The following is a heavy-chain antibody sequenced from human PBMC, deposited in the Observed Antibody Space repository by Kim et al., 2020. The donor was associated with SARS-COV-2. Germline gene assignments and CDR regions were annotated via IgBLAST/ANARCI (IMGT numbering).Heavy chain of an antibody. CDR1: GYTFTSYA. Sequence: ASVKVSCKAFGYTFTSYAMHWVRQAPGQSLEWMGWIHLGNGNTKYSQNFQGRVTITRDTSATTAYMELSSLRSEDTAIYYCARDPYYFGSGSSYGPYYGMDVWGQGTTVTVSS. J-gene: IGHJ6*02. CDR2: IHLGNGNT. CDR3: ARDPYYFGSGSSYGPYYGMDV. D-gene: IGHD3-10*01. V-gene: IGHV1-3*01.